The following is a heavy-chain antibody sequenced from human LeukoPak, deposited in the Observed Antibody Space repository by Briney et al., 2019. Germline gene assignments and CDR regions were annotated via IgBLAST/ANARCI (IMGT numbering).Heavy chain of an antibody. CDR1: GFSFSSYA. CDR2: ISGSGDST. J-gene: IGHJ4*02. D-gene: IGHD2-2*01. Sequence: GGSLRLSCAASGFSFSSYAMTWVRQAPGKGLEWVSAISGSGDSTYDADSVKGRFTISRDNSKNTVYLQMTSLRAEDTAVYYCVKGYCSSTSCRLDYWGQGTLVTVSS. V-gene: IGHV3-23*01. CDR3: VKGYCSSTSCRLDY.